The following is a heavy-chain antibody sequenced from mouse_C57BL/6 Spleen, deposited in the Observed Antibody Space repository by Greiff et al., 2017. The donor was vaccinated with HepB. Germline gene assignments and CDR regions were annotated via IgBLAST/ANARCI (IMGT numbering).Heavy chain of an antibody. J-gene: IGHJ1*03. Sequence: LQESGAELVKPGASVKLSCKASGYTFTSYWMHWVKQRPGQGLEWIGMIHPNSGSTNYNEKFKSKATLTVDKSSSTAYMQLSSLTSEDSAGQGGARAGYYRHSGGWGTGTTVTVSS. D-gene: IGHD2-14*01. V-gene: IGHV1-64*01. CDR3: ARAGYYRHSGG. CDR1: GYTFTSYW. CDR2: IHPNSGST.